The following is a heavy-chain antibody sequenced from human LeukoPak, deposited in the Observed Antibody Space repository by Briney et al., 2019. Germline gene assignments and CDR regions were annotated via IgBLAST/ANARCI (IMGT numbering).Heavy chain of an antibody. J-gene: IGHJ4*02. Sequence: ASVTVSCKASGYTFTSYDINWVRHATGQGREWMGWMNPNSGNTGYAQKFQGRVTMTRNTSISTAYMELSSLRSEDTAVYYCARGRGYCSGGSCYLFDYWGQGTLVTVSS. V-gene: IGHV1-8*01. CDR1: GYTFTSYD. CDR2: MNPNSGNT. D-gene: IGHD2-15*01. CDR3: ARGRGYCSGGSCYLFDY.